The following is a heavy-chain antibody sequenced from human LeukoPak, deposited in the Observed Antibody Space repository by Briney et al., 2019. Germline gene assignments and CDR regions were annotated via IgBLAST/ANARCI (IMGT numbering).Heavy chain of an antibody. CDR1: GGSINNTSYY. D-gene: IGHD2-15*01. Sequence: SETLSLTCSVSGGSINNTSYYWGWIRQSPGKGLEWIGGIYYRGNTYYHPSLKSRVTISVDTSKNQFCLRLTSVTAADTAVYYCARVLAGSCCGDIWGQGTMVTVSS. V-gene: IGHV4-39*07. J-gene: IGHJ3*01. CDR2: IYYRGNT. CDR3: ARVLAGSCCGDI.